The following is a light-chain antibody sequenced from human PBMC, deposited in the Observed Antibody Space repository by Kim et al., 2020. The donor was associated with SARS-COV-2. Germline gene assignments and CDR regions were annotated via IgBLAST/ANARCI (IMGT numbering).Light chain of an antibody. V-gene: IGKV1-12*01. J-gene: IGKJ5*01. CDR2: AAS. CDR1: QGIASW. CDR3: QQSNNFPIN. Sequence: DVQMTQSPSSVSASVGDTVTITCRASQGIASWLAWYQQKPGKAPKLLIYAASALPNGVSSRFSGSGSGRDFTLTIRSLQPEDVATYFCQQSNNFPINFGQGTRLEIK.